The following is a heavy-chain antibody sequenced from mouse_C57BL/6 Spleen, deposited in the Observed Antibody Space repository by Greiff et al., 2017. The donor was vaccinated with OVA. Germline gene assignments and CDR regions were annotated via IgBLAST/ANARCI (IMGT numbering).Heavy chain of an antibody. Sequence: QVQLQQSGAELMKPGASVKLSCKATGYTFTGYWIEWVKQRPGHGLEWIGEILPGSGSTNYNEKFKGKATFTADTSSNTAYMHLSSLTSEYSAVESGARKGDYGAMDYWGQGTSVTVSS. V-gene: IGHV1-9*01. CDR1: GYTFTGYW. J-gene: IGHJ4*01. CDR2: ILPGSGST. CDR3: ARKGDYGAMDY.